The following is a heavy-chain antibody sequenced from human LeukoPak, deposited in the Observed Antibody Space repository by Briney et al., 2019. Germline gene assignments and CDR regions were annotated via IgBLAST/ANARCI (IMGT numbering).Heavy chain of an antibody. V-gene: IGHV3-23*01. CDR2: ISGSGGST. Sequence: GGSLRLSCAASGFTFSSYAMSWVRQAPGKGLEWVSAISGSGGSTYYADSVKGRFTISRDNSKNSLYLQMNSLRDEDTAVYYCASGGSVFGVLVLYYFDNWGQGTLVTVSS. J-gene: IGHJ4*02. CDR1: GFTFSSYA. CDR3: ASGGSVFGVLVLYYFDN. D-gene: IGHD3-3*01.